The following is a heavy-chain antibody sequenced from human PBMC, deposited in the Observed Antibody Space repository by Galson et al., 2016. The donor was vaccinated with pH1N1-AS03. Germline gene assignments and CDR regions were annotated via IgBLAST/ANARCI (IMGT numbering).Heavy chain of an antibody. CDR2: ITYDGNYD. J-gene: IGHJ4*02. D-gene: IGHD3-10*01. CDR1: GFTFSSFI. CDR3: ASFPAFQTYFYGSGSDY. V-gene: IGHV3-30*01. Sequence: SLRLSCAASGFTFSSFIMHWVRQAPGKGLEWVAAITYDGNYDSYAASVKGRFAVSRDNSKNTLHLQMNSHREEDTAVYYCASFPAFQTYFYGSGSDYWGQGTLVSVSS.